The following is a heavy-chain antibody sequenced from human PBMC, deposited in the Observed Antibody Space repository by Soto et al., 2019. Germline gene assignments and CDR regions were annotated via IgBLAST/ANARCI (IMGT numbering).Heavy chain of an antibody. J-gene: IGHJ4*02. CDR1: GFTFSSYA. D-gene: IGHD3-3*01. CDR3: ARAGYDEFHNDY. Sequence: RLSCAASGFTFSSYAMHWVRQAPGKGLEWVAVISYDGSNKYYADSVKGRFTISRDNSKNTLYLQMNSLRAEDTAVYYCARAGYDEFHNDYWGQGTLVTVSS. V-gene: IGHV3-30-3*01. CDR2: ISYDGSNK.